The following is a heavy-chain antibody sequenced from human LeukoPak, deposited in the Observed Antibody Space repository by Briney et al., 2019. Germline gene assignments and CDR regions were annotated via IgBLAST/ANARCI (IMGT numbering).Heavy chain of an antibody. Sequence: SETLSLTCTVSGGSISSYYWSWIRQPPGKGLEWIGYIHYSGSTNYNPSLKSRVTISVDTSKNQFSLKLSSVTAADTAVYYCARGAWGTVTPFDYWGQGTLVTVSS. CDR3: ARGAWGTVTPFDY. CDR1: GGSISSYY. CDR2: IHYSGST. D-gene: IGHD4-11*01. V-gene: IGHV4-59*01. J-gene: IGHJ4*02.